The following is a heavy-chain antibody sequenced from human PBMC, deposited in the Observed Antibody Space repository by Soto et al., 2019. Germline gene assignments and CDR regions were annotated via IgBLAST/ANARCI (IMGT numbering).Heavy chain of an antibody. V-gene: IGHV1-18*01. CDR3: ARDDITIFGVVIMDYYYYYGMDV. J-gene: IGHJ6*02. D-gene: IGHD3-3*01. CDR2: ISAYNGNT. Sequence: QVQLVQSGAEVKKPGASVKVSCKASGYTFTSDGISWVRQAPGQGLEWMGWISAYNGNTNYAQKLQGRVTMTTDTSTSTAYMELRSMRSDDTAVYYCARDDITIFGVVIMDYYYYYGMDVWGQGTTVIVSS. CDR1: GYTFTSDG.